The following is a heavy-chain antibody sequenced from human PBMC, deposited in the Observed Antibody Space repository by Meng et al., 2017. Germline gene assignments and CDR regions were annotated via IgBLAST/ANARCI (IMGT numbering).Heavy chain of an antibody. CDR1: WHQSPDFL. V-gene: IGHV1-2*06. D-gene: IGHD6-25*01. Sequence: VKLGAYWEQSKRHGANVNAYCKASWHQSPDFLTHLGRRGPGQGLEWMGRINPKSGDTHYAQKFQARVTMTGDTSISTAYMELCGLRSDDTAMYYCARDEDISAAGKLFGDYWGQGTLVTVSS. CDR3: ARDEDISAAGKLFGDY. CDR2: INPKSGDT. J-gene: IGHJ4*02.